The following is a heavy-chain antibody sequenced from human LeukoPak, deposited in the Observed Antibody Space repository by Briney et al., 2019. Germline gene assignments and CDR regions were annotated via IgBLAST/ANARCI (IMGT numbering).Heavy chain of an antibody. CDR2: ISAYNGNT. J-gene: IGHJ4*02. CDR3: VRGSGSYNSFDY. Sequence: ASVKVSCKASGYTFTGYYMHWVRQAPGQGLEWMGWISAYNGNTNYAQKLQGRVTMTTDTSTSTAYMELRSLRSDDTAVYYCVRGSGSYNSFDYWGQGTLVTVSS. D-gene: IGHD3-10*01. CDR1: GYTFTGYY. V-gene: IGHV1-18*04.